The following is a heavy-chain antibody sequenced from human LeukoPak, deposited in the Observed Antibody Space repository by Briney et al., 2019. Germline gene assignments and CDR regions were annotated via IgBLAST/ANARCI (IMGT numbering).Heavy chain of an antibody. CDR3: ARGGYYAASDI. D-gene: IGHD3-3*01. CDR1: GLTFSSHA. Sequence: GGSLRLSCAASGLTFSSHAMHWVRQAPGKGLEYVSAIVSNGGNTYYADSVRGRFTSSRDNSKDTVYLQMGSLRPEDTAVYYCARGGYYAASDIWGQGNMVTVSS. V-gene: IGHV3-64*02. CDR2: IVSNGGNT. J-gene: IGHJ4*02.